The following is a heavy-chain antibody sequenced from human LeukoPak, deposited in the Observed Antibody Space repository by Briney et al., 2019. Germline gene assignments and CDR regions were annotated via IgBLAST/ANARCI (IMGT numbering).Heavy chain of an antibody. V-gene: IGHV3-21*06. D-gene: IGHD3-10*01. CDR1: GFAFSYFS. CDR3: ARDSFGDYIDF. CDR2: IGSGRNYI. J-gene: IGHJ4*02. Sequence: GGSLRLSCAASGFAFSYFSMNWVRQAPGRGLEWVSCIGSGRNYINYADSVKGRFTISRDNAKSSLHLQMNSLRAEGTAVYYCARDSFGDYIDFWGQGTQVTVSS.